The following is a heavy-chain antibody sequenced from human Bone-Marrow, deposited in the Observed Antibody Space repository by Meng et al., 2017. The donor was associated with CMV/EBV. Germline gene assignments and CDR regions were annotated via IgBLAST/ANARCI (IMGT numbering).Heavy chain of an antibody. CDR3: VRNGYSSPYGKDD. J-gene: IGHJ6*02. CDR2: ISSDGSST. D-gene: IGHD6-13*01. CDR1: GFTFSSYL. V-gene: IGHV3-74*01. Sequence: GESLKISCAASGFTFSSYLMHWVRQAPGKGLVWVSRISSDGSSTSYATSVKGRFTISRDNAKNTLYLTMYSLRAEDTAVYYCVRNGYSSPYGKDDWGQGTTVTVSS.